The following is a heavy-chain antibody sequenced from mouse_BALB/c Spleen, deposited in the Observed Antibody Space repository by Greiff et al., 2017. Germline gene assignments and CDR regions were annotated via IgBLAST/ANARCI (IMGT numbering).Heavy chain of an antibody. CDR1: GYTFTSYW. V-gene: IGHV1-7*01. D-gene: IGHD2-4*01. CDR3: ARATMITRNFAY. CDR2: INPSTGYT. J-gene: IGHJ3*01. Sequence: QVQLQQSGAELAKPGASVKMSCKASGYTFTSYWMHWVKQRPGQGLEWIGYINPSTGYTEYNQKFKDKATLTADKSSSTAYMQLSSLTSEDSAVYYCARATMITRNFAYWGQGTLVTVSA.